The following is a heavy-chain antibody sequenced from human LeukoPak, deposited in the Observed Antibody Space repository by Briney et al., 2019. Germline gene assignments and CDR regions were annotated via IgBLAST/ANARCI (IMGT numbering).Heavy chain of an antibody. J-gene: IGHJ4*02. CDR3: AREYTNGGAFDY. D-gene: IGHD2-8*01. CDR2: ITGSGGRT. CDR1: GFTFSSYA. V-gene: IGHV3-23*01. Sequence: TGGTLRLSCAASGFTFSSYAMNWVRQAPGKGLEWVSAITGSGGRTYYADSVKGRFTISRDNSKNTLYLQMNSLRAEDTAVYYCAREYTNGGAFDYWGQGTLVTVSS.